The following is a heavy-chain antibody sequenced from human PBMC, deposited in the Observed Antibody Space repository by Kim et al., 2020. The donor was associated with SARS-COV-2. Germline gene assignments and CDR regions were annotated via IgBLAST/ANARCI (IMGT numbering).Heavy chain of an antibody. CDR1: GFTFSNFW. D-gene: IGHD6-6*01. CDR3: ARDHGFQLDY. J-gene: IGHJ4*02. V-gene: IGHV3-7*03. Sequence: GGSLRLSCAASGFTFSNFWMTWVRQAPGKGLEWVANIKQDASDKNHVDSVKGRFTISRDNAKNSLYLQMNRLRAEDTAVYYCARDHGFQLDYWGQGILVTVSS. CDR2: IKQDASDK.